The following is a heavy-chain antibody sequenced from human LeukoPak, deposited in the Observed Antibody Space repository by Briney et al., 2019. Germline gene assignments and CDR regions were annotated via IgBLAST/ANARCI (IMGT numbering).Heavy chain of an antibody. V-gene: IGHV3-23*01. D-gene: IGHD5-18*01. CDR1: GFTFSSYA. CDR3: ARAPRGYSYGALFDH. CDR2: ISGSGGST. J-gene: IGHJ4*02. Sequence: GGSLRLSCAASGFTFSSYAMSWVRQAPGKGLEWVSAISGSGGSTYYADSVKGRFTISRDNSKNTLYLQMNSLRAEDTAVYYCARAPRGYSYGALFDHWGQGTLVTVSS.